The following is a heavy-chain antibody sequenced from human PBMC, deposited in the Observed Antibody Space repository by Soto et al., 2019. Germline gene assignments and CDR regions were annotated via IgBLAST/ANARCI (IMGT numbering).Heavy chain of an antibody. Sequence: QVQLVQSGAEVKKPGSSVKVSCKASGGTFSTYAISWVRQAPGRGLEWMGGIIPLFRTANYAQKFQGRVTITGDAATSTAYVELSSLRSEDTAVYYCARVDYYDTRGYPRVLFDPWGEGALVTVSS. V-gene: IGHV1-69*01. CDR2: IIPLFRTA. CDR3: ARVDYYDTRGYPRVLFDP. J-gene: IGHJ5*02. D-gene: IGHD3-22*01. CDR1: GGTFSTYA.